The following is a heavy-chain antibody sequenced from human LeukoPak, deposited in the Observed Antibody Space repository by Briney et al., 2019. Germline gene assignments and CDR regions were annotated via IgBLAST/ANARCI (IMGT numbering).Heavy chain of an antibody. D-gene: IGHD3-10*01. CDR2: ISSSSSYI. V-gene: IGHV3-21*01. J-gene: IGHJ4*02. CDR3: AKDYYALLWFGEFNRKYYFDY. CDR1: GFTFSSYS. Sequence: GGSLRLSCAASGFTFSSYSMNWVRQAPGKGLEWVSSISSSSSYIYYADSVKGRFTISRDNAKNSLYLQMNSLRAEDTAVYYCAKDYYALLWFGEFNRKYYFDYWGQGTLVTVSS.